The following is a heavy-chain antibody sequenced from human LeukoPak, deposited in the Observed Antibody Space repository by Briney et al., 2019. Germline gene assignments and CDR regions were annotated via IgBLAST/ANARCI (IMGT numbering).Heavy chain of an antibody. CDR2: ISAGSSTT. J-gene: IGHJ6*03. D-gene: IGHD2-21*01. V-gene: IGHV3-48*01. CDR3: ARGAYYSYYMDV. Sequence: GGSLRLSCAASGFTFSSYTMNWVRQAPGKGLEWVSYISAGSSTTYYADSVKGRFTISRDNAENSLYLQMNTLRAEDTAVYYCARGAYYSYYMDVWGKGTTVTVSS. CDR1: GFTFSSYT.